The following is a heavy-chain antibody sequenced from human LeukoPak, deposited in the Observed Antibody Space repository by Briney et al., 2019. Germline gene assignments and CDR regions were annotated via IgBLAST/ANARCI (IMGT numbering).Heavy chain of an antibody. J-gene: IGHJ4*02. D-gene: IGHD2-2*01. V-gene: IGHV4-39*01. CDR2: IYYSGST. Sequence: SETLSLTCSVSGYSISSGDYYWGWIRQPPGKGLEWIGSIYYSGSTYYNPSLKSRVTISVDTSKNQFSLKLSSVTAADTAVYYCATPPYCSSTSCYLRSYHHWGQGTLVTVSS. CDR3: ATPPYCSSTSCYLRSYHH. CDR1: GYSISSGDYY.